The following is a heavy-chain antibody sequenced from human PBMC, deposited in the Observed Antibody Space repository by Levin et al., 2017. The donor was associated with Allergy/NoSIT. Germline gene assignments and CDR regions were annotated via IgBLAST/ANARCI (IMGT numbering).Heavy chain of an antibody. D-gene: IGHD3-3*01. J-gene: IGHJ6*02. V-gene: IGHV3-13*01. Sequence: PGGSLRLSCAASGFTFSSYDMHWVRQATGKGLEWVSAIGTAGDTYYPGSVKGRFTISRENAKNSLYLQMNSLRAGDTAVYYCARGFRPLYDFWSGYYQNYYYGMDVWGQGTTVTVSS. CDR3: ARGFRPLYDFWSGYYQNYYYGMDV. CDR1: GFTFSSYD. CDR2: IGTAGDT.